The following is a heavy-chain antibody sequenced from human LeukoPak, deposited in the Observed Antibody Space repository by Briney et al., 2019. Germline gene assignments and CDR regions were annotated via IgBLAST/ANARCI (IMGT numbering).Heavy chain of an antibody. Sequence: PGGSLRLSCAASGFTVSSNYMSWVRQAPGKGLEWVSVIYSGGSTYYADSVKGRFTISRDNSKNTLYLQMNSLRAEDTAVYYCVGLPGVGAYYFDYWGQGTLVTVSS. CDR2: IYSGGST. D-gene: IGHD1-26*01. V-gene: IGHV3-53*01. CDR3: VGLPGVGAYYFDY. CDR1: GFTVSSNY. J-gene: IGHJ4*02.